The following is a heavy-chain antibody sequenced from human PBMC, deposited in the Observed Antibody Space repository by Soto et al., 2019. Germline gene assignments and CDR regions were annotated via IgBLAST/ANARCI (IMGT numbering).Heavy chain of an antibody. CDR2: IWNDGIRK. Sequence: GGSLRLSCAASGFTFSKYGMHWVRQAPGKGLEWVALIWNDGIRKVYVDSVKGRFTISRDNSKNTLDLQMNNLRDEDTAVYYCARDDDNDANALDYWGPGTLVTVS. J-gene: IGHJ4*02. CDR1: GFTFSKYG. V-gene: IGHV3-33*01. CDR3: ARDDDNDANALDY.